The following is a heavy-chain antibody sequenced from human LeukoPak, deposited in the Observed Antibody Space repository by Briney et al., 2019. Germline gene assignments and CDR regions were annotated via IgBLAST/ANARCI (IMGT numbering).Heavy chain of an antibody. J-gene: IGHJ4*02. V-gene: IGHV3-7*01. Sequence: GSLRLSCAASGFTFSSSWMDWVRQAPGKGLEWVANIGPDGSEKYYVDSVKDRFTVSRDNAKNSLYLQMDSLRAEDTAVYYCSYTLDYWGQGTLVTVSS. CDR2: IGPDGSEK. CDR3: SYTLDY. CDR1: GFTFSSSW. D-gene: IGHD2-15*01.